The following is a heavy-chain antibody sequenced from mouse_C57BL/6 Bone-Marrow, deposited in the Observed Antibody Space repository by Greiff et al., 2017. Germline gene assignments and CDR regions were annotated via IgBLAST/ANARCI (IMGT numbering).Heavy chain of an antibody. V-gene: IGHV1-50*01. D-gene: IGHD1-1*01. CDR3: AREDYYGSSYTWFAY. Sequence: QVQLQQPGAELVKPGASVKLSCKASGYTFTSYWMQWVKQRPGQGLEWIGEIDPSDSYTNYNQKFKGKATLTVDTSSSTAYMQLSSLTSEDSAVYYCAREDYYGSSYTWFAYWGQGTLVTVSA. CDR2: IDPSDSYT. CDR1: GYTFTSYW. J-gene: IGHJ3*01.